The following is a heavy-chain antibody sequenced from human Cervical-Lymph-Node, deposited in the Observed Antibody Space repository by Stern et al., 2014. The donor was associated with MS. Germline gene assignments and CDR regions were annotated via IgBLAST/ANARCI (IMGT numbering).Heavy chain of an antibody. V-gene: IGHV4-39*01. Sequence: QLQLQESGPGLVKPSETLSLTCTVSGGSISSSSYYWGCIRQPPGKGLEWIGSIYYSGSTYYNPSLKSRVTMSVDTSKNQSPLKLSSVTAADTAVYYCARLTSGIAANFDYWGQGTLVTVSS. J-gene: IGHJ4*02. CDR1: GGSISSSSYY. CDR3: ARLTSGIAANFDY. CDR2: IYYSGST. D-gene: IGHD6-13*01.